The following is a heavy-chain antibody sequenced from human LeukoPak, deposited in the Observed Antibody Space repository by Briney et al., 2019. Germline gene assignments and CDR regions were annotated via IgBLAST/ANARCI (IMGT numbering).Heavy chain of an antibody. J-gene: IGHJ4*02. V-gene: IGHV4-34*01. CDR3: VRGSRVYRGGDCYYY. CDR2: INPSGST. Sequence: SETLSLTCTVSGGSFSGYYWSWIRQPPDKGLEWIGEINPSGSTNYNPSLKTRVTISTDPSKNHLSLNLNSVTAADTGVYYCVRGSRVYRGGDCYYYWGQGTLVTVSS. D-gene: IGHD2-21*02. CDR1: GGSFSGYY.